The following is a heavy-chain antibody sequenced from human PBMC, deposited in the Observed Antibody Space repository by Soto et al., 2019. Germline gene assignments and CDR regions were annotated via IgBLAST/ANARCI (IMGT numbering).Heavy chain of an antibody. J-gene: IGHJ6*02. D-gene: IGHD6-25*01. Sequence: QVQLVQSGAEVKKPGSSVKVSCQASGGTFNNFAFTWVRQAPGQGLEWLGGIMPVFHTTNIAQTFQDRITVTVDDFTTPVYMEMTSLRHDVPARSYCATATISPVSATLYHYGMDVWGQGTTVTVSS. CDR1: GGTFNNFA. V-gene: IGHV1-69*01. CDR3: ATATISPVSATLYHYGMDV. CDR2: IMPVFHTT.